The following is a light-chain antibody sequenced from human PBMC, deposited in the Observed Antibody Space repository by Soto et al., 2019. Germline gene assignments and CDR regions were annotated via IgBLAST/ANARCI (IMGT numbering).Light chain of an antibody. CDR1: QSINSKS. V-gene: IGKV3-20*01. CDR3: QHYGVSFI. CDR2: NTS. J-gene: IGKJ3*01. Sequence: EIVLTQSPGTLSLSPGEGATVSCRVSQSINSKSLVWYQRKFGQAPRLLIYNTSSMATGIPDRFSGSGSGTDFTLSISRLEPEDFAVYYCQHYGVSFIFGPGTKVDFK.